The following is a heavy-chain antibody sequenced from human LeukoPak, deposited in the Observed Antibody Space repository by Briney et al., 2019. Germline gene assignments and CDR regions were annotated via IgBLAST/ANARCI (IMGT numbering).Heavy chain of an antibody. CDR2: MSYDGTHK. J-gene: IGHJ4*02. V-gene: IGHV3-30-3*01. D-gene: IGHD4-17*01. Sequence: GGSLRLSCAASGFTFSSYAMHWVRQAPGKGLEWVAVMSYDGTHKYYADSVKGRFTISRDNAKNSLYLQMNSLRAEDTAVYYCARNDYGDYTFDYWGQGTLVTVSS. CDR3: ARNDYGDYTFDY. CDR1: GFTFSSYA.